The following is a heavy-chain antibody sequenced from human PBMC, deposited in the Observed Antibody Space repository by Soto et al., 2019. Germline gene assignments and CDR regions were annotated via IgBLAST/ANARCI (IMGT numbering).Heavy chain of an antibody. CDR1: GYTFTSHG. V-gene: IGHV1-18*04. D-gene: IGHD3-10*02. CDR3: ARTHWQPDYVEGFDF. CDR2: ISAYTGDT. Sequence: ASVKVSCKTCGYTFTSHGISWVRWAPGRGLEWMGWISAYTGDTKYAQRVQGRVSMTTDTSTTTAYIELRSLRSDDTALYFCARTHWQPDYVEGFDFWGQGTPVTVSS. J-gene: IGHJ4*02.